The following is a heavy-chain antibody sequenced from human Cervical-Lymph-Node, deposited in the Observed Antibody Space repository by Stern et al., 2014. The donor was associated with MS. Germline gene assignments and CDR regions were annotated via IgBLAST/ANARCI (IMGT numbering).Heavy chain of an antibody. V-gene: IGHV3-7*01. J-gene: IGHJ4*01. Sequence: VQLVESGGGLVQPGGSLRLSCAASGFTFSTIWMSWVRQAPGKGLEWLANIKQDGSEKYYVDSVKGRFTISRDNAKNSLYLQMNSLRAEDTAVYYCARFRSGRHLDYWGQGTLVTVSS. CDR2: IKQDGSEK. CDR3: ARFRSGRHLDY. D-gene: IGHD3-10*01. CDR1: GFTFSTIW.